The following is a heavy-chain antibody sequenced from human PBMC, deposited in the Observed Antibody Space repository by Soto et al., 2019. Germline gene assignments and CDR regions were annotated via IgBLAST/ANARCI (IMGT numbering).Heavy chain of an antibody. Sequence: VQLVESGGGVVQPGRSLRLSCAASGFTFSAYAMHWVRQAPGKGLEWVAVVSHDGRNTHYADSVKVRFTISRDSSKNTVSLEMTSLRAEDTAFYYCAKGGRQWLVTSDFNYWGQGALVTVSS. D-gene: IGHD6-19*01. CDR2: VSHDGRNT. CDR1: GFTFSAYA. CDR3: AKGGRQWLVTSDFNY. J-gene: IGHJ4*02. V-gene: IGHV3-30*18.